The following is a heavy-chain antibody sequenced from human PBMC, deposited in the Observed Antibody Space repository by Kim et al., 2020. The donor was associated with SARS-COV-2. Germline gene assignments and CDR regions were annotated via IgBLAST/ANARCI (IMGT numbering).Heavy chain of an antibody. CDR1: GFTFSDHY. CDR3: ARVVRVFWSGYYLNWFDP. Sequence: GGSLRLSCAASGFTFSDHYMDWVRQAPGKGLEWVGRTRNKANSYTTEYAASVKGRFTISRDDSKNSLYLQMNSLKTEDTAVYYCARVVRVFWSGYYLNWFDPWGQGTLVTVSS. J-gene: IGHJ5*02. V-gene: IGHV3-72*01. CDR2: TRNKANSYTT. D-gene: IGHD3-3*01.